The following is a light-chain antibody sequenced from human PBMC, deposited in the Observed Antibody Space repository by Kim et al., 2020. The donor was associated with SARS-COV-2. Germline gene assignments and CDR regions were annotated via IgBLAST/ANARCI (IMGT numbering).Light chain of an antibody. CDR1: SGAVPIDDH. J-gene: IGLJ2*01. V-gene: IGLV7-46*01. Sequence: PGRTVTITGGSSSGAVPIDDHPYQYQQNHGRAPRTLNYGTSNKHTWTPARGSGSGLGGTATLSLSGAQAEDEAYYYCFTYSNGYRIFGGGTKLTVL. CDR3: FTYSNGYRI. CDR2: GTS.